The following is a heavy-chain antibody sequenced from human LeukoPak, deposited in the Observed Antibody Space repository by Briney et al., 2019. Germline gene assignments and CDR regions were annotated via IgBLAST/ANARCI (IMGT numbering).Heavy chain of an antibody. Sequence: GGSLRLSCVASGFDVSGIYMSWVRQAPGKGLEWVSVIYATGITYYANSVRGRFTISRHNPDNTVYLQMNNLRDEDTAVYYCARGVGIYNYFDSWGQGTLVTVSS. CDR1: GFDVSGIY. V-gene: IGHV3-53*04. CDR2: IYATGIT. J-gene: IGHJ4*02. CDR3: ARGVGIYNYFDS. D-gene: IGHD1-26*01.